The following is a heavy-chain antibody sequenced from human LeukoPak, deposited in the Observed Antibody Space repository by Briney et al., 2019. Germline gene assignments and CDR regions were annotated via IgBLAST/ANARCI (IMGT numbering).Heavy chain of an antibody. D-gene: IGHD3-16*01. CDR1: GFAFDDYA. CDR2: ISWNSGSI. Sequence: GRSLRLSCAASGFAFDDYAMHWVRQAPGKGLEWVSGISWNSGSIGYADSVKGRFTISRDNAKNSLYLQMNSLRAEDTALYYCAKDLIKIASGPGGCWGQGTLVTVSS. J-gene: IGHJ4*02. V-gene: IGHV3-9*01. CDR3: AKDLIKIASGPGGC.